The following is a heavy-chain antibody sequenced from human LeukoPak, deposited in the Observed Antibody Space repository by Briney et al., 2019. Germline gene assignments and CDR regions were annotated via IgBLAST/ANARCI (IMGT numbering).Heavy chain of an antibody. D-gene: IGHD6-6*01. V-gene: IGHV3-23*01. CDR2: ISGSGGKI. CDR3: ATYSTSTAFDY. J-gene: IGHJ4*02. CDR1: GFTFSNYA. Sequence: GRSLRLSCAASGFTFSNYAMSWVRQAPGEGLEWVSAISGSGGKIYYADSVKGRFTNSRDNPKNTLYLQMNSLRADDTAVYYCATYSTSTAFDYWGQGTLVTVSS.